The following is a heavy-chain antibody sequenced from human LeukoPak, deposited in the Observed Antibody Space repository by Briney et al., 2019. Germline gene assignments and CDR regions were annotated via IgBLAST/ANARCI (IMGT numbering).Heavy chain of an antibody. CDR2: IYYSGST. Sequence: SETLSLTCTVPGGSISSYYWSWIRQPPGKGLEWIGYIYYSGSTNYNPSLKSRVTISVDTSKNQFSLKLSSVTAADTAVYYCARGNGYSGWFDPWGQGTLVTVSS. CDR1: GGSISSYY. CDR3: ARGNGYSGWFDP. D-gene: IGHD5-24*01. J-gene: IGHJ5*02. V-gene: IGHV4-59*01.